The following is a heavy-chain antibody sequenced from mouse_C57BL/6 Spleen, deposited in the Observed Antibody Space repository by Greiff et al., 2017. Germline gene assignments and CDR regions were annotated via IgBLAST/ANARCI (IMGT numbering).Heavy chain of an antibody. CDR3: ARWGGVFDY. J-gene: IGHJ2*01. V-gene: IGHV1-64*01. CDR1: GYTFTSYW. Sequence: VQLQQPGAELVKPGASVKLSCKASGYTFTSYWMHWVKQRPGQGLEWIGMIHPNRGSTNYNEKFKSKATLTVDKSSSTAYMQRSSLTSEDSAVYCCARWGGVFDYWGQGTTLTVSS. CDR2: IHPNRGST.